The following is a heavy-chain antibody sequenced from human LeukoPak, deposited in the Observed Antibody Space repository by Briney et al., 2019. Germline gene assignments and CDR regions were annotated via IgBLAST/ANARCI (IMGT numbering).Heavy chain of an antibody. V-gene: IGHV4-34*01. Sequence: PSGTLSLTCAVHGGSFSGYYWSWIRQPPGKGLEWIGEINHSGSTYYIASLKSRVTISVDTSKNQFSLKLSSETAADTAVYYCAREEDCSGGICYLGNAFDIWGQGTMVTVSS. D-gene: IGHD2-15*01. J-gene: IGHJ3*02. CDR1: GGSFSGYY. CDR2: INHSGST. CDR3: AREEDCSGGICYLGNAFDI.